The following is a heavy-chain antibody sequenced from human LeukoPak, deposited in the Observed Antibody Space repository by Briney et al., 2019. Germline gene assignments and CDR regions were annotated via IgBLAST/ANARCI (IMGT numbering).Heavy chain of an antibody. V-gene: IGHV3-30-3*01. CDR2: ISYDGSNE. Sequence: GGSLRLSCAASGFTFSYYTMHWVRQAPGKGLEWVAVISYDGSNEYYADSVKGRFTISRDNSKNTLYLQMNSLRVEDTAVYYCARDLDKYVVATSGFDYWGQGTLVTVSS. CDR3: ARDLDKYVVATSGFDY. J-gene: IGHJ4*02. D-gene: IGHD5-24*01. CDR1: GFTFSYYT.